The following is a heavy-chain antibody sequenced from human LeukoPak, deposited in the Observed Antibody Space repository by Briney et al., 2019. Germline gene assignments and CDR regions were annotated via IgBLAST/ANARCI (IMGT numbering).Heavy chain of an antibody. CDR3: AHSGMITFGGVIVDFDY. D-gene: IGHD3-16*02. CDR2: LYWDEDK. J-gene: IGHJ4*02. Sequence: SGPTLVKPPQTLTLTCTFSGFSLSTSGVGVGWIRQPPGKSLGWLALLYWDEDKRYSTSLRSRFTVTKDTSKNQVVLNMTNIEPVDTATYYCAHSGMITFGGVIVDFDYWGQGTLVTVSS. V-gene: IGHV2-5*02. CDR1: GFSLSTSGVG.